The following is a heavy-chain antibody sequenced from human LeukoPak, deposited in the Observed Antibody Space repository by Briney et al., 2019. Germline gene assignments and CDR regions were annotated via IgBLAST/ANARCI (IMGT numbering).Heavy chain of an antibody. V-gene: IGHV3-74*01. CDR1: GFTLTGYW. CDR2: SNSDGSTT. J-gene: IGHJ4*02. D-gene: IGHD3-10*01. CDR3: AKDRSITMVRGVMRD. Sequence: GGSLRLSCAASGFTLTGYWMQWVRQAPGKGLMWVSRSNSDGSTTSYADSVKGRFTISRDNSKNTLYLQMNSLRAEDTAVYYCAKDRSITMVRGVMRDWGQGTLVTVSS.